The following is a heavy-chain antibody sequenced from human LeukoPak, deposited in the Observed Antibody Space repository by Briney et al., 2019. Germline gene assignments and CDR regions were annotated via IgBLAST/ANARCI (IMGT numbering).Heavy chain of an antibody. CDR1: GFTFSSYG. D-gene: IGHD6-19*01. CDR2: ISYDGNNK. V-gene: IGHV3-30*03. J-gene: IGHJ4*02. CDR3: TMSVTGESSDY. Sequence: GGSLRLSCAASGFTFSSYGMHWVRQAPGKGLEWVAVISYDGNNKYYAESVKGRFTISRDNSKNTLYLQMNSLRADDTAVYYCTMSVTGESSDYWGQGTLVTVSS.